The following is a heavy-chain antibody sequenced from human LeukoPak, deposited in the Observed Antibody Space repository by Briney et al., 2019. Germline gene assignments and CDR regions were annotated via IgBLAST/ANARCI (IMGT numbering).Heavy chain of an antibody. V-gene: IGHV3-7*01. CDR3: ARGRGDDY. Sequence: GGSLRLSCVASGLTFSSFWMTWVRQAPGKGLEWVANIKQDGSEKYYVDSVKGRFTISRDNAKNSVYLQMNSLRAEDTAMYYCARGRGDDYWGQGTLVTVSS. CDR1: GLTFSSFW. D-gene: IGHD3-10*01. CDR2: IKQDGSEK. J-gene: IGHJ4*02.